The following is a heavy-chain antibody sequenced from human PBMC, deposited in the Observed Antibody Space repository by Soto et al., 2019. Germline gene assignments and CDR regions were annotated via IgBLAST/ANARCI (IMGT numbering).Heavy chain of an antibody. CDR2: VHDSWGP. CDR1: GGPISSYY. J-gene: IGHJ6*02. D-gene: IGHD3-10*01. CDR3: ARQGFGESAGVDV. V-gene: IGHV4-59*08. Sequence: SETLSLTCTVSGGPISSYYWSWIRQTPGKGLEWIGYVHDSWGPNYNPSLKSRVAISLDTSKSQFSLKLTSVTATDTAVYYCARQGFGESAGVDVWGQGTTVTVSS.